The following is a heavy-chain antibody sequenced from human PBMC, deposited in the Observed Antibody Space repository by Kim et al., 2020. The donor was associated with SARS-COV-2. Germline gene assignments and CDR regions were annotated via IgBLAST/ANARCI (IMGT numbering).Heavy chain of an antibody. V-gene: IGHV4-34*01. CDR2: INHSGST. CDR1: GGSFSGYY. Sequence: SETLSLTCAVYGGSFSGYYWSWIRQPPGKGLEWIGEINHSGSTNYNPSLKSRVTISVDTSKNQFSLKLSSVTAADTAVYYCARGQGVTYYYGMDVWGQGTTVTVSS. CDR3: ARGQGVTYYYGMDV. D-gene: IGHD3-16*02. J-gene: IGHJ6*02.